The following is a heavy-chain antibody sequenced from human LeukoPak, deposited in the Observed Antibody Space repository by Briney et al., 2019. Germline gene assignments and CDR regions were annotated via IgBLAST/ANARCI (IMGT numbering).Heavy chain of an antibody. CDR1: GFTFSSYS. V-gene: IGHV3-48*04. CDR2: ISSSSSTI. Sequence: GGSLRLSCAASGFTFSSYSMNWDRQAPGKGLEWVSYISSSSSTIYYADSVKGRFTISRDNAKNSLYLQMNSLRAEDTAVYYCARRGELPFDYWGQGTLVTVSS. J-gene: IGHJ4*02. CDR3: ARRGELPFDY. D-gene: IGHD1-26*01.